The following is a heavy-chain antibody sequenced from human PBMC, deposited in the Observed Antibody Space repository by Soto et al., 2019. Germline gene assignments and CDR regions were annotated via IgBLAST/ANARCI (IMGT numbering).Heavy chain of an antibody. CDR1: GGSISSGGYY. D-gene: IGHD4-17*01. Sequence: SETLSLTCTVSGGSISSGGYYWSWIRQHPGKGLEWIGYIYYSGSTYYNPSLKTQISMSVDTSQNQFSLKLHSVTAADTAAYYCARTTGYFDYWGQGTLVTVSS. J-gene: IGHJ4*02. V-gene: IGHV4-31*01. CDR3: ARTTGYFDY. CDR2: IYYSGST.